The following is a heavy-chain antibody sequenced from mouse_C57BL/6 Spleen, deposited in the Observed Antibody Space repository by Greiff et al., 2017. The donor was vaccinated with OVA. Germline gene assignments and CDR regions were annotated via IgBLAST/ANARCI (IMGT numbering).Heavy chain of an antibody. V-gene: IGHV5-17*01. CDR2: ISSGSSTI. CDR1: GFTFSDYG. CDR3: ARFYRWRGFAY. Sequence: EVKLVESGGGLVKPGGSLKLSSAASGFTFSDYGMHWVRQAPEKGLEWVAYISSGSSTIYYADTVKGRFTISRDNAKNTLFLQMTSLRSEDTAMYYCARFYRWRGFAYWGQGTLVTVSA. J-gene: IGHJ3*01. D-gene: IGHD2-3*01.